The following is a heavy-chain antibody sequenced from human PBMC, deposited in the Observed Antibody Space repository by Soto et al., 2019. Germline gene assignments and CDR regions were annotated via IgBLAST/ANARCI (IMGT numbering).Heavy chain of an antibody. CDR3: VRDSLKWAFDH. J-gene: IGHJ4*02. V-gene: IGHV3-72*01. CDR1: GFRPSDYF. Sequence: EVHLVESGGGLVQPGGSLRLSCVASGFRPSDYFMDWVRQAPGKGPECVARIKNKAEKDIKEYAASAKGRFIVSRDDSKIALYLQMNSLNTEDTAIYFGVRDSLKWAFDHWGQGAVVTVSS. CDR2: IKNKAEKDIK. D-gene: IGHD1-26*01.